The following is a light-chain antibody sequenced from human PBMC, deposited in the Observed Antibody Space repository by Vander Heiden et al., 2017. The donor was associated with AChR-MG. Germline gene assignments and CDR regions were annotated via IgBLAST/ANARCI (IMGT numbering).Light chain of an antibody. CDR1: NIGSKN. J-gene: IGLJ2*01. V-gene: IGLV3-9*01. CDR2: RDN. CDR3: QVWDSNTVL. Sequence: SYDLTQPLSVSVALGQTARITGGGNNIGSKNVHWYQQKPGPAPVRVIYRDNNRPSGIPERFSGSNSGNTATLTISRAQPGDEADYFCQVWDSNTVLFGGGTKLT.